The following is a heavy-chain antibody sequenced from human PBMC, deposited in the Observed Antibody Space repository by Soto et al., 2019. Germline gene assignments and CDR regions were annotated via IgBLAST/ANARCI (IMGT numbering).Heavy chain of an antibody. CDR1: GFTFRTYW. Sequence: EVQLVESGGGLVQPGGSLRLSCGASGFTFRTYWLSWVRQVPGKGLEWVANINQDGSEKNYVDSVKGRFTISRDYAKNSLHLRMSSLRAEDTALYYCARDGSTSWYSYDYHGMDVWGQGTTVTVSS. V-gene: IGHV3-7*05. CDR2: INQDGSEK. CDR3: ARDGSTSWYSYDYHGMDV. J-gene: IGHJ6*02. D-gene: IGHD5-18*01.